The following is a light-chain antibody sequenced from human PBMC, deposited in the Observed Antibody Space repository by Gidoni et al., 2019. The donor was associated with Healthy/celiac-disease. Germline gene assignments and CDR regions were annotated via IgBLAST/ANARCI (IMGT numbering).Light chain of an antibody. CDR2: AAS. CDR3: LQDYNYPYT. V-gene: IGKV1-6*01. CDR1: QGIRND. J-gene: IGKJ2*01. Sequence: AIQMTKYPSYLSASVGDRVTITCRASQGIRNDVGWYQQKPGKAPKLLIYAASSLQSGVPSRFSGSGSGTDFTLPISSLQPEDFATYYCLQDYNYPYTFGQGTKLEIK.